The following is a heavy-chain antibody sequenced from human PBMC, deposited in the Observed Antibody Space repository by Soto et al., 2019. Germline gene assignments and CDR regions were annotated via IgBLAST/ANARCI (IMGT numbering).Heavy chain of an antibody. CDR2: IGASGGST. D-gene: IGHD2-2*01. CDR3: AKEALGCSVSSCYYSY. Sequence: GGSLRLSCAASGFSFSSHGMSWVRQAPGKGLEWVSGIGASGGSTYYADSVRGRLTISRDNSKNTLYLQMNSLRAEDTAVYYCAKEALGCSVSSCYYSYWGQGTLVTVSS. V-gene: IGHV3-23*01. CDR1: GFSFSSHG. J-gene: IGHJ4*02.